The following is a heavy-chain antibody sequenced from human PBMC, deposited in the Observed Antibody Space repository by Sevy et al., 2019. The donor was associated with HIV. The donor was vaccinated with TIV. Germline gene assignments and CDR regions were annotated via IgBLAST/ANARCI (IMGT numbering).Heavy chain of an antibody. CDR3: AAGSSVFQGSWYYYYMDV. CDR2: ISGSGGST. CDR1: GFTFSSYA. Sequence: GGSLRLSCAASGFTFSSYAMSWVRQAPGKGLEWVSAISGSGGSTYYADSVKGRFTISRDNSKNTLYLQMNSLRAEDTAVYYCAAGSSVFQGSWYYYYMDVWGKGTTVTVSS. V-gene: IGHV3-23*01. J-gene: IGHJ6*03. D-gene: IGHD2-2*01.